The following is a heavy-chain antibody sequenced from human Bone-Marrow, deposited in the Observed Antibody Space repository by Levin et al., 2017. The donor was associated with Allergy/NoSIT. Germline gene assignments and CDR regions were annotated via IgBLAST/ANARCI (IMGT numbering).Heavy chain of an antibody. CDR3: TKGGDSSGYLSHVFDA. J-gene: IGHJ3*01. V-gene: IGHV3-9*01. CDR2: ISWNSDYI. Sequence: GGSLRLSCAASGFTFDVYSMHWVRHAPGKGLEWVSSISWNSDYIGYADSLKGRLTISRDNAKNVLYLQMNSLRPADTALYYCTKGGDSSGYLSHVFDAWGQGTMVTVAS. CDR1: GFTFDVYS. D-gene: IGHD3-22*01.